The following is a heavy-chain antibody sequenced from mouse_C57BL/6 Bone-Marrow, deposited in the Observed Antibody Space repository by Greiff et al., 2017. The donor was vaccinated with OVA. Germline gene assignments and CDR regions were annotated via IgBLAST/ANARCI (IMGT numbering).Heavy chain of an antibody. CDR3: ARGDFLLRYPYYYAMDY. CDR1: GYTFTSYW. CDR2: IDPNSGGT. J-gene: IGHJ4*01. V-gene: IGHV1-72*01. Sequence: QVQLQQPGAELVKPGASVKLSCKASGYTFTSYWMHWVKQRPGRGLEWIGRIDPNSGGTKYNEKFKSKATLTVDKPSSTAYMQLSSLTSEDSAVYYCARGDFLLRYPYYYAMDYWGQGTSVTGSS. D-gene: IGHD1-1*01.